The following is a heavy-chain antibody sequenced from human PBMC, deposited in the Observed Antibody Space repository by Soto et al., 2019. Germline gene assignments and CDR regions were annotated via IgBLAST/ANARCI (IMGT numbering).Heavy chain of an antibody. Sequence: PSETLSLTCTVSGGSISSYYWSWIRQPPGKGLEWIGYIYYSGSTNYNPSLKSRVTISVDTSKNQFSLKLSSVTAADTAVYYCAREKNSSGYYIPDAFDIWGQGTMVTVS. CDR3: AREKNSSGYYIPDAFDI. J-gene: IGHJ3*02. CDR2: IYYSGST. CDR1: GGSISSYY. D-gene: IGHD3-22*01. V-gene: IGHV4-59*12.